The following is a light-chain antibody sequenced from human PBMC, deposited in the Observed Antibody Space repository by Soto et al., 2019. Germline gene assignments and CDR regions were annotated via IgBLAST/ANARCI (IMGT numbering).Light chain of an antibody. V-gene: IGKV1-5*03. Sequence: EIQMTQSPSTLSASVGDTFTVTCLASQSVSGWLAWYQQKPGTAPKLLIYKASSLQSGVPSRFSGSGSGTEFTLTISSLQPDDFATYYCQQYVTAFRSFGQGTKVDIK. CDR2: KAS. J-gene: IGKJ1*01. CDR3: QQYVTAFRS. CDR1: QSVSGW.